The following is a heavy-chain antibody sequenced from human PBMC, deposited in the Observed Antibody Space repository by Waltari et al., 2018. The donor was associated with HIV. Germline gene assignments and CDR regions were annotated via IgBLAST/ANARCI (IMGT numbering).Heavy chain of an antibody. J-gene: IGHJ6*02. Sequence: DVELLESGGGLVQPGESLRLSCRASGLIFRNNAMTWVRQSPGKGLEGVSVISGTGYSTNYAASVKGRFTISRDNTKNTLFLQMNDLRVEDAAVYFCATNDSGSYNFWGQGTRVIVSS. CDR1: GLIFRNNA. CDR2: ISGTGYST. CDR3: ATNDSGSYNF. V-gene: IGHV3-23*01. D-gene: IGHD1-26*01.